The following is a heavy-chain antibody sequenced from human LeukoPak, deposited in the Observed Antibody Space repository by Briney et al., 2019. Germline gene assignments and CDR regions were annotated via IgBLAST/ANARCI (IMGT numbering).Heavy chain of an antibody. J-gene: IGHJ4*02. CDR2: ISSSSSYI. D-gene: IGHD6-19*01. Sequence: GGSLRLSCAASGFTFSSYSMNWVRQAPGKGLEWVSSISSSSSYIYYADSVKGRFTISRDNAKNSLYLQMNSLRAEDTAVYYCARGGVAVAAFTYFDYWGQGTLVTVSS. CDR1: GFTFSSYS. V-gene: IGHV3-21*01. CDR3: ARGGVAVAAFTYFDY.